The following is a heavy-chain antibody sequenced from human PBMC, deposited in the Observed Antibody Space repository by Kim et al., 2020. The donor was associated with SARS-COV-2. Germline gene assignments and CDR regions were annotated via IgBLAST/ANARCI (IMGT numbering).Heavy chain of an antibody. Sequence: GGSLRLSCAASGFTFSSYGMHWVRQAPGKGLEWVAVISYDGSNKYYADSLKGRFTISRDNSKNTLYLQMNSLRAEDTAVYYCAISSEYGSGSYYRDYWGQGTLVTVSS. V-gene: IGHV3-33*05. CDR2: ISYDGSNK. CDR1: GFTFSSYG. CDR3: AISSEYGSGSYYRDY. D-gene: IGHD3-10*01. J-gene: IGHJ4*02.